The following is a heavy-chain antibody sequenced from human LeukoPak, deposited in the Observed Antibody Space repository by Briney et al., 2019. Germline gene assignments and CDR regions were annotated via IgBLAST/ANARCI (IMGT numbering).Heavy chain of an antibody. J-gene: IGHJ4*02. CDR2: ISGSGGST. D-gene: IGHD6-13*01. CDR1: GFTFSSYA. V-gene: IGHV3-23*01. Sequence: GGSLRLSCAASGFTFSSYAMSWVRQAPGKGLEWVSAISGSGGSTYYADSVKGRFTISRDNSKNTLYLQMNSLRAEDTAVYYCAKDVASYSSSWYYFDYWGQGSLVTVSS. CDR3: AKDVASYSSSWYYFDY.